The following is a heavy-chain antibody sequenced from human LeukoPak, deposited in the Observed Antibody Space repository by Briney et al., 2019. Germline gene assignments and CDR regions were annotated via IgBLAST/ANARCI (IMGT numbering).Heavy chain of an antibody. J-gene: IGHJ4*02. Sequence: GRSLRLSCAASGFTFSTYGMHWVRQAPGKGLEWVAIISYDGSNQYYADSVKGRFTISRDNSKNTLYLQMNSLRAEDTAVYYCARSEMAATLGYWGQGTLVTVSS. CDR1: GFTFSTYG. CDR2: ISYDGSNQ. CDR3: ARSEMAATLGY. V-gene: IGHV3-30*03. D-gene: IGHD5-24*01.